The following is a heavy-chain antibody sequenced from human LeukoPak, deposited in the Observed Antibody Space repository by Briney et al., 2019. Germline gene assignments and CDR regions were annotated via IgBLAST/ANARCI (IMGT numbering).Heavy chain of an antibody. V-gene: IGHV1-2*06. D-gene: IGHD6-13*01. Sequence: ASVKVSCKASGYTFTGYYMHWVRQAPGQGLEWMGRINPNSGGTNYAQKFQGRGTMTRDTSISTAYMELSRLRSDDTAVYYCARDLAGYSSSWYWFDPWGQGTLVTVSS. CDR2: INPNSGGT. CDR3: ARDLAGYSSSWYWFDP. CDR1: GYTFTGYY. J-gene: IGHJ5*02.